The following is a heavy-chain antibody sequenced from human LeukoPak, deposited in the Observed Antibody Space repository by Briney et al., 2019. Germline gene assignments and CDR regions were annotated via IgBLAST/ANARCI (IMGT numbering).Heavy chain of an antibody. V-gene: IGHV4-38-2*02. CDR3: ARDSVSLGQYQLPSSYYMDV. D-gene: IGHD2-2*01. CDR1: GYSISSGYY. CDR2: IYHSGST. Sequence: SETLSLTCTVSGYSISSGYYWGWIRQPPGKGLEWIGSIYHSGSTYYNPSLKSRVTISVDTSKNQFSLKLSSVTAADTAVYYCARDSVSLGQYQLPSSYYMDVWGKGTTVTVSS. J-gene: IGHJ6*03.